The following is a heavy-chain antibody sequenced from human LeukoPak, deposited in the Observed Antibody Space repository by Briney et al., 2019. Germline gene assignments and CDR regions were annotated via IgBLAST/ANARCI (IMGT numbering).Heavy chain of an antibody. CDR1: GFTFSSYA. V-gene: IGHV3-48*03. CDR2: IHSGGVTI. CDR3: ARKLTGTTYFDS. J-gene: IGHJ4*02. D-gene: IGHD1-1*01. Sequence: QPGGSLRLSCSASGFTFSSYAISWVRQAPGKGLEWVSYIHSGGVTIFYADSVKGRFTISRDIAKNSLYLQMNSLRAEDTAVYFCARKLTGTTYFDSWGQGTLVTVSS.